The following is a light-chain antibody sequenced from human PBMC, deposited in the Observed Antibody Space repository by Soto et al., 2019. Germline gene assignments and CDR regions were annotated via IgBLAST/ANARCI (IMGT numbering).Light chain of an antibody. CDR2: GAS. Sequence: EIVLTQSPGTLSLSPAERATLSCRASQSVNNNYLAWFQQKPGQAPRLLIYGASSRATGIPDRFSGSGSGTDFTLTISRLEPEDFAVYCCQQYGNSPQTFGQGTKVEIK. CDR1: QSVNNNY. J-gene: IGKJ2*01. V-gene: IGKV3-20*01. CDR3: QQYGNSPQT.